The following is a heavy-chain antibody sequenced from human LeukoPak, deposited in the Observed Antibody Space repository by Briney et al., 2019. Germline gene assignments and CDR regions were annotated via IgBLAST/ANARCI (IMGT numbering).Heavy chain of an antibody. CDR3: ARGVITCTRED. V-gene: IGHV3-7*01. J-gene: IGHJ4*02. CDR2: IEEHGFNT. CDR1: GFTFRSYW. D-gene: IGHD2/OR15-2a*01. Sequence: GGSLRLSCAASGFTFRSYWMIWVRQAPGKGLEWVASIEEHGFNTYYAASVTGRFTISKDTAKNSLYLQMNILRAEDTAVYYCARGVITCTREDGGQGALVTV.